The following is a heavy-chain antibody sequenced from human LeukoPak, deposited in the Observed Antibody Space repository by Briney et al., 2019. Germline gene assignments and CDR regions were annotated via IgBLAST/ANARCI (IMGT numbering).Heavy chain of an antibody. V-gene: IGHV1-2*02. Sequence: ASVKVSCKASKYTLTGDYMHRVRQAPGQGLEWMGWINPNSGATNYAQKFQGRVTMTRDTTISTAYMELSSLRSYATAIYACARGAHYHDSSEGYDYWGQGTLVTVSS. CDR1: KYTLTGDY. J-gene: IGHJ4*02. D-gene: IGHD3-22*01. CDR2: INPNSGAT. CDR3: ARGAHYHDSSEGYDY.